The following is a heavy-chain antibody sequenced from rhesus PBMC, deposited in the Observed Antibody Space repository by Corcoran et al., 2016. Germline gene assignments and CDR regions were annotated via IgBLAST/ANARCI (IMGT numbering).Heavy chain of an antibody. J-gene: IGHJ4*01. Sequence: QLQLQASGTGLVKPSETMSLTSAVSGYSIRSANCCSWRRHPPGKGREWSGYMAYSGSTSYNPSLKRRVTISSDTSKNQVSLKMSSVTAADTAGYYCARKYCSSTFGSSVYWGQGVLVTVSS. CDR1: GYSIRSANC. D-gene: IGHD2-15*01. CDR2: MAYSGST. CDR3: ARKYCSSTFGSSVY. V-gene: IGHV4-122*02.